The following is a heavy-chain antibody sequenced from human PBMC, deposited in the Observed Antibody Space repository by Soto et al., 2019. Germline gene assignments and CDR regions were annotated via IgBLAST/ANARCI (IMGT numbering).Heavy chain of an antibody. J-gene: IGHJ6*02. CDR2: VNAGNGNT. V-gene: IGHV1-3*01. Sequence: ASVKVSCKASGYTFTSYAMHWVRQAPGQRLEWMGWVNAGNGNTKYSQKFQGRVTITRDTSASTAYMELSSLRSEDTAVYYCARASRTTLVTPDYYGMDFWGQGSTVTVSS. CDR3: ARASRTTLVTPDYYGMDF. CDR1: GYTFTSYA. D-gene: IGHD4-17*01.